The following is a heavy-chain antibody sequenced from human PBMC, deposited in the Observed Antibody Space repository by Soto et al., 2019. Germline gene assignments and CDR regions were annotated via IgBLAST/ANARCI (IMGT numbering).Heavy chain of an antibody. CDR3: ARAGSGCPIDY. CDR1: GYIFISYG. J-gene: IGHJ4*02. D-gene: IGHD3-10*01. V-gene: IGHV1-18*01. Sequence: ASVKVSCKTSGYIFISYGISWVRQAPGQGLEWMGWISTYNGNTNYAQKLQGRVTMTTDTSTSTAYMELRSLRSDDTAVYYCARAGSGCPIDYWGQGTLVTVSS. CDR2: ISTYNGNT.